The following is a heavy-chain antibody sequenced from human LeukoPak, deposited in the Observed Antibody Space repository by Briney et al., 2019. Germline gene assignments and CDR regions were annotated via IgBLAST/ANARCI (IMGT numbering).Heavy chain of an antibody. J-gene: IGHJ4*02. CDR1: GFTFSSYG. D-gene: IGHD3-10*01. CDR3: ARGGRLSINYFDY. CDR2: IWYDGSNK. V-gene: IGHV3-33*01. Sequence: GGSLRLSCAASGFTFSSYGMHWVRQAPGKGLEWVAVIWYDGSNKYYADSVKGRFTISRDNSKNTLYLQMNSLRAEDTAVYYCARGGRLSINYFDYWGQGTLVTVSS.